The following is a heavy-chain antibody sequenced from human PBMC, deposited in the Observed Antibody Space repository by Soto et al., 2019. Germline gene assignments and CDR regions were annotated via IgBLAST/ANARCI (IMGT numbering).Heavy chain of an antibody. D-gene: IGHD3-9*01. CDR2: IYYSGST. CDR3: ASSNGYFDWLNDY. J-gene: IGHJ4*02. V-gene: IGHV4-39*01. CDR1: GGSISTTCYD. Sequence: PSETLSLTCTVSGGSISTTCYDWGWIRQPPGKGLEWIGSIYYSGSTYYNPSLKSRVTISVDTSKNQFSLKLSSVTAADTAVYYCASSNGYFDWLNDYWGQGTLVT.